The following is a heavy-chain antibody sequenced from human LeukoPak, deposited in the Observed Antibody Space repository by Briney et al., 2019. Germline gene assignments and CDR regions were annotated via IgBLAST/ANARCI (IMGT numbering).Heavy chain of an antibody. CDR1: GYTFTGYY. CDR2: LNPNSGGT. V-gene: IGHV1-2*02. J-gene: IGHJ4*02. CDR3: AREGRD. Sequence: ASVKVSCKASGYTFTGYYIHWVRQAPGQGLEWMGWLNPNSGGTNYVQKFQGRVTMARDTSISTAYMELSSLRPDDTAVYYCAREGRDWGQGMLVTVSS.